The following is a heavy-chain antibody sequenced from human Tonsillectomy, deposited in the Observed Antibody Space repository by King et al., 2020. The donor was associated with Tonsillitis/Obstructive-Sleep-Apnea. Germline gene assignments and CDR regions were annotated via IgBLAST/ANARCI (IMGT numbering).Heavy chain of an antibody. CDR2: IFSPAAK. Sequence: QVTLKESGPVLVKPTETLTLTCTVSVFSLSNAGMGVSWIRQPPGKALDGLAHIFSPAAKFYTTTLKTRLTISTDTSKSQVVLTMTNMDPADTATYYCTRITASTIDAFDIWGQGTMVTVSS. J-gene: IGHJ3*02. D-gene: IGHD5/OR15-5a*01. CDR1: VFSLSNAGMG. CDR3: TRITASTIDAFDI. V-gene: IGHV2-26*01.